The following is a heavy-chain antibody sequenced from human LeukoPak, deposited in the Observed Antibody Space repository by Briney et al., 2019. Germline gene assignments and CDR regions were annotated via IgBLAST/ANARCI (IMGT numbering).Heavy chain of an antibody. CDR2: INPGGGNT. CDR1: GYTFTNYY. D-gene: IGHD1-26*01. V-gene: IGHV1-46*01. J-gene: IGHJ6*03. CDR3: AFSSYYLQGNYYYMDV. Sequence: ASVKVSCKASGYTFTNYYMHWVRQAPGQGLEWMGLINPGGGNTNYAQNFQGRVTMTTDTSTSTVYMELRSLRSDDTAVYYCAFSSYYLQGNYYYMDVWGKGTTVTVSS.